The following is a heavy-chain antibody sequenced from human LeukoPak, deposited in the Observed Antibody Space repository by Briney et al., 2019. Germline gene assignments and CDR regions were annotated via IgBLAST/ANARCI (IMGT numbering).Heavy chain of an antibody. CDR3: ARAWKATTYYYDSSGHPDF. J-gene: IGHJ4*02. D-gene: IGHD3-22*01. CDR2: ISPYNGNT. CDR1: GYTFTTYG. Sequence: ASVKVSCKASGYTFTTYGINWVRQAPGQGLEWMGWISPYNGNTNYAQNLQGRVTMTTDTSTSTAYMELRSLRSDDTAVYYCARAWKATTYYYDSSGHPDFWGQGTLITVSS. V-gene: IGHV1-18*01.